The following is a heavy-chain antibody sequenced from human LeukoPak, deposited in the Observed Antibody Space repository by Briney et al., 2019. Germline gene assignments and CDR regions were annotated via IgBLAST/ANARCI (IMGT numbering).Heavy chain of an antibody. CDR1: GGSISSYY. Sequence: PSETLSLTCTVSGGSISSYYWSWIRQPPGKGLEWIGYIYYSGSTNYNPSLKSPFTISVDTSKNQLSLKLTSVTAADTAVYYCARGRGLHYYDSSGFHSGAFDIWGQGTMVTVSS. CDR3: ARGRGLHYYDSSGFHSGAFDI. J-gene: IGHJ3*02. D-gene: IGHD3-22*01. V-gene: IGHV4-59*01. CDR2: IYYSGST.